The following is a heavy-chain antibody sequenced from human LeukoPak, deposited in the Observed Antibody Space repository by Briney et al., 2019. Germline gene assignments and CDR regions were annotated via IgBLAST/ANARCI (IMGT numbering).Heavy chain of an antibody. J-gene: IGHJ4*02. Sequence: SVKVSCKASGGTFSSYAISWVRQAPGQGLEWKGGIIPIFGTANYAQKFQGRVTITTDESTSTAYMELSSLRSEDTAVYYCAREFQNRGYYDSSGPAYWGQGTLVTVSS. CDR1: GGTFSSYA. CDR3: AREFQNRGYYDSSGPAY. D-gene: IGHD3-22*01. CDR2: IIPIFGTA. V-gene: IGHV1-69*05.